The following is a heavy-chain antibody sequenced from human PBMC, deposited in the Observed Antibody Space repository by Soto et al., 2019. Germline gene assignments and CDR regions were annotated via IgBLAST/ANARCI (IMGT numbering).Heavy chain of an antibody. D-gene: IGHD5-12*01. CDR3: ASTRLVATSVWY. V-gene: IGHV4-39*01. CDR1: GGSLSTSSYY. CDR2: IYYSGST. Sequence: SETLSLTCTVSGGSLSTSSYYWGWIRQPPGRGLEWIGSIYYSGSTYYNPSLKSRVTISVDTSKNQFSLKLSSVTAADTAVYYCASTRLVATSVWYWGQGTLVTVSS. J-gene: IGHJ4*02.